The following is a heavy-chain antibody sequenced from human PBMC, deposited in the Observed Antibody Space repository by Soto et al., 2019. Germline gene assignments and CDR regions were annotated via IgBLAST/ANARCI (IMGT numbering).Heavy chain of an antibody. D-gene: IGHD6-13*01. Sequence: QVQLQESGPGLVKPSETLSLTCTVSGGSISSYYWSCIRQPPGKGLEWIGYIYYSGSTNYNPSLKSRVTISVDTSKKQFSLKLSSVTAADTAVYYCASSSTYSTPSYYGMDVWGQGTTVTVSS. J-gene: IGHJ6*02. CDR2: IYYSGST. CDR3: ASSSTYSTPSYYGMDV. V-gene: IGHV4-59*01. CDR1: GGSISSYY.